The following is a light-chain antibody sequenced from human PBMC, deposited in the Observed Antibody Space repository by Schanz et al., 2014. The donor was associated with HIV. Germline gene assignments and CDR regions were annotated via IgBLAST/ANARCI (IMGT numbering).Light chain of an antibody. J-gene: IGKJ2*01. CDR1: HNIDNW. Sequence: DIQMTQSPSTLSASVGDRVTITCRASHNIDNWLAWYQQKPGKAPNLLIYQTSTLKTGVPSRFSGSRSGTEFTLTISSLQPDDFATYYCLQYDDESYTFGQGTKLEIK. CDR2: QTS. CDR3: LQYDDESYT. V-gene: IGKV1-5*03.